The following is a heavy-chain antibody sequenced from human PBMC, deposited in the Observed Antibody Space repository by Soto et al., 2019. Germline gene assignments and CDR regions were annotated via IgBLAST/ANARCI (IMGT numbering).Heavy chain of an antibody. Sequence: SETLSLTCAVYGGSFSGYYWSWIRQPPGKGLEWIGEINHSGSTNYNPSLKSRVTISVDTSKNQFSLKLSSVTAADTAVYYCARGPLYSGSYFSVDYWGQGTLVTVS. CDR3: ARGPLYSGSYFSVDY. V-gene: IGHV4-34*01. CDR1: GGSFSGYY. J-gene: IGHJ4*02. D-gene: IGHD1-26*01. CDR2: INHSGST.